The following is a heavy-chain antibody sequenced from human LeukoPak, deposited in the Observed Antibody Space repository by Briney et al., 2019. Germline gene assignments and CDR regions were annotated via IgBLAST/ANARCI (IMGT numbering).Heavy chain of an antibody. D-gene: IGHD3-10*01. V-gene: IGHV3-30*02. Sequence: GGSLRLSCAASGFTFSSYGMHWVRQAPGKGLEWVAFIRYDGSNKYYADSVKGRFTISRDNSKNTLYLQMNSLRAEDTAVYYCAKDGYYGSGSYWGPRWYFDYWSQGTLVTVSS. CDR1: GFTFSSYG. CDR3: AKDGYYGSGSYWGPRWYFDY. J-gene: IGHJ4*02. CDR2: IRYDGSNK.